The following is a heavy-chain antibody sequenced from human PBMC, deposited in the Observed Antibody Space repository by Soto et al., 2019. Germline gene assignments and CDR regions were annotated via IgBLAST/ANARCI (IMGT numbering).Heavy chain of an antibody. J-gene: IGHJ4*02. Sequence: QVQLQESGPGLVKPSGTLSLTCAVSGGSISTSNWWSWVRQPPGKGLEWIGEVYRTGSTTYNPSLESRLTISVATSSNQFSRKLTSVPAAATAVYYCARARATIAAAAIFDCWGQGTLVTVSS. V-gene: IGHV4-4*02. CDR3: ARARATIAAAAIFDC. D-gene: IGHD6-13*01. CDR2: VYRTGST. CDR1: GGSISTSNW.